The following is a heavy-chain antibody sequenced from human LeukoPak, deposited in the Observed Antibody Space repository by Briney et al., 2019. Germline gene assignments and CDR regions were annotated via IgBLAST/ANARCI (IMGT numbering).Heavy chain of an antibody. J-gene: IGHJ4*02. D-gene: IGHD3-22*01. CDR3: ARLRRNSDRSGFYYYYDY. V-gene: IGHV3-21*01. Sequence: GGSLRLSCAASGFTISSYSFNWVRQAPGKGLEWVSSINTVSTYIYYADSVRGRFTISRDNAKDSLWLQMNSLRAEDSGFYYCARLRRNSDRSGFYYYYDYWGQGTLVTVSS. CDR1: GFTISSYS. CDR2: INTVSTYI.